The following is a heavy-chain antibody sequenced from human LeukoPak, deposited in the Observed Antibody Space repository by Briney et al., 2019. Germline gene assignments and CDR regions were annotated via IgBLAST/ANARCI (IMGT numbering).Heavy chain of an antibody. D-gene: IGHD2-15*01. CDR1: GGSISSGSYY. Sequence: PSETLSLTCTVSGGSISSGSYYWSWIRQPAGKGLEWIGRIYTSGSTNYNPSLKSRVTMSVDTSKNQFSLKLSSVTAADTAVYYCARVQGYCSGGSCYAHDAFDIWGQGTMVTVSS. CDR3: ARVQGYCSGGSCYAHDAFDI. J-gene: IGHJ3*02. V-gene: IGHV4-61*02. CDR2: IYTSGST.